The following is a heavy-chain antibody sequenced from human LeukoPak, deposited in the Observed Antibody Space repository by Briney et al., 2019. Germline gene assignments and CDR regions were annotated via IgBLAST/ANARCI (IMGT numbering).Heavy chain of an antibody. Sequence: GGSLRLSCAASGFSFRSYGMHWVRQAPGKGLEWVAFIRYDANIEHYADSVKGRFTISRDNSKDTLFLQMNSLRAVDTAVYYCAKGGSSSWDFFDYWGQGTLVTVSS. D-gene: IGHD6-13*01. CDR1: GFSFRSYG. V-gene: IGHV3-30*02. CDR2: IRYDANIE. J-gene: IGHJ4*02. CDR3: AKGGSSSWDFFDY.